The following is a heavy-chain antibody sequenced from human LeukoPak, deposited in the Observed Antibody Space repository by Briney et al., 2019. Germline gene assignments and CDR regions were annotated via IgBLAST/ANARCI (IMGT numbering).Heavy chain of an antibody. CDR1: GYTFTGYY. CDR2: INPDSGGT. Sequence: ASVKVSCKASGYTFTGYYMHWVRQAPGQGLEWMGCINPDSGGTNYAHNFQGRVTMTRDTSISTAYMELSRLRSYDTAVYFCAPSGTYRSTDYYFDYWGPGTLVTVSS. CDR3: APSGTYRSTDYYFDY. J-gene: IGHJ4*02. D-gene: IGHD1-26*01. V-gene: IGHV1-2*02.